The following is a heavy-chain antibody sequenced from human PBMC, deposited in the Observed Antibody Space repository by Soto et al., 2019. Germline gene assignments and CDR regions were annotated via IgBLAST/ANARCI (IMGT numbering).Heavy chain of an antibody. Sequence: QVQLQQWGAGLLKPSETLSLTCAVYGGSFSGYYWSWIRQPPGKGLEWIGEINHSGSTNYNPSLKSRVIISVDTSKNQFSLKLSSVTAADTAVYYCARVPIAAAGYNWFDPWGQGTLVTVSS. CDR3: ARVPIAAAGYNWFDP. D-gene: IGHD6-13*01. J-gene: IGHJ5*02. CDR2: INHSGST. V-gene: IGHV4-34*01. CDR1: GGSFSGYY.